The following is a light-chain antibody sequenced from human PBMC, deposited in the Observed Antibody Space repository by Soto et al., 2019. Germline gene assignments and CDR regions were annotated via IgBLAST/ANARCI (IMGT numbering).Light chain of an antibody. J-gene: IGLJ3*02. CDR2: DVS. Sequence: QSALTQAASVSGSPGQSIAISCTGTSSDIGAYNYVSWYQQHPGEVPKLMIYDVSKRPSGISDRFSGSKSGSTASLTISGLQPEDEADYYCASFTRSSTVVFGGGTKLTVL. V-gene: IGLV2-14*03. CDR1: SSDIGAYNY. CDR3: ASFTRSSTVV.